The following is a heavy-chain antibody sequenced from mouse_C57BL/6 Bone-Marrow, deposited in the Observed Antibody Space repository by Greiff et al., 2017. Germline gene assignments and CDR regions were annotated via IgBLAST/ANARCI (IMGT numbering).Heavy chain of an antibody. CDR2: IDPETGGT. V-gene: IGHV1-15*01. Sequence: QVQLQQSGAELVRPGASVTLSCKASGYTFTDYEMHWVKQTPVHGLEWIGAIDPETGGTAYNQKFKGKAILTADKSSSTAYMELRSLTSEDSAVYYCTRGGLLWFFDYWGQGTTLTVSS. J-gene: IGHJ2*01. CDR1: GYTFTDYE. D-gene: IGHD2-2*01. CDR3: TRGGLLWFFDY.